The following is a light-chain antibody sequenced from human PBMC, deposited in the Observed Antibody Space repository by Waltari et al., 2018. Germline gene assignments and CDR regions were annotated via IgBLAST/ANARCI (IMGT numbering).Light chain of an antibody. J-gene: IGKJ1*01. V-gene: IGKV3-20*01. CDR2: HAS. CDR1: QSLNIY. CDR3: QHYVSLPVT. Sequence: EIVLTQSPGPLSLSPGARATLSCRASQSLNIYLAWYQQKPGRAPRLLIYHASSRATGVPDRFSGSGSGTDFSLTISRLEPEDFAVYYCQHYVSLPVTFGQGTKVEIK.